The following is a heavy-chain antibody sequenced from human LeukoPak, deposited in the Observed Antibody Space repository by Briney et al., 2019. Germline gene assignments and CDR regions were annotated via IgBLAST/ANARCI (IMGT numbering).Heavy chain of an antibody. V-gene: IGHV1-8*01. Sequence: ASVKVSCKASGYTFTSYDINWVRQATGQGLEWMGWMNPNSGNTGYAQKFQGRVTMTRNTSISTAYMELSSLRSEDTAVYYCARGRRDYDILTGYYGYHVDYWGQGTLVTVSS. CDR2: MNPNSGNT. J-gene: IGHJ4*02. D-gene: IGHD3-9*01. CDR1: GYTFTSYD. CDR3: ARGRRDYDILTGYYGYHVDY.